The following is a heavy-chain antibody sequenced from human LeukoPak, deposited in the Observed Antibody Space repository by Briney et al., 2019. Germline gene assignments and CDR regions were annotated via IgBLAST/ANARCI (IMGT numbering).Heavy chain of an antibody. CDR1: SGSISTSNYY. CDR2: IFYSGST. Sequence: SSETLSLTCTVSSGSISTSNYYWGWVRQPPGKALEWFGNIFYSGSTYYSPSLKSRVTISLDTSRNQFSLKLSSVTAADTAVYYCARVRFGELSRFDYWGQGTLVTVSS. CDR3: ARVRFGELSRFDY. D-gene: IGHD3-10*01. J-gene: IGHJ4*02. V-gene: IGHV4-39*07.